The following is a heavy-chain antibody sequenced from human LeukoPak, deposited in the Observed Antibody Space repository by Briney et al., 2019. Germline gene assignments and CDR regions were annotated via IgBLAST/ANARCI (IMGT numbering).Heavy chain of an antibody. CDR3: ASSELGFCSRTSCHDFDY. Sequence: SVKVSCKASGDTFSSYTISWVRQAPGQGLEWMGGIFPIFRTSNYAQRFQGRVTITTDESTNTAYMELSSLRSEDTAVYYCASSELGFCSRTSCHDFDYWGQGTLVTVSS. D-gene: IGHD2-2*01. CDR2: IFPIFRTS. J-gene: IGHJ4*02. CDR1: GDTFSSYT. V-gene: IGHV1-69*05.